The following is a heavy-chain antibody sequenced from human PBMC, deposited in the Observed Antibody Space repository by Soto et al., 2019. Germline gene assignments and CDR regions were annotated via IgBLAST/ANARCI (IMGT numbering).Heavy chain of an antibody. J-gene: IGHJ6*03. CDR3: ASGTSQMTQDRMGFYYYMDV. Sequence: QVQLVQSGAEVKKPGSSVRISCAASGATFNDYTFTWVRRAPGHGLEWMGRVIPLLDASNYAEKFQDRVTLTADRSTSTVYMELSGLKSEDSAIYYCASGTSQMTQDRMGFYYYMDVWGKGTTVTVSS. CDR2: VIPLLDAS. V-gene: IGHV1-69*08. D-gene: IGHD1-1*01. CDR1: GATFNDYT.